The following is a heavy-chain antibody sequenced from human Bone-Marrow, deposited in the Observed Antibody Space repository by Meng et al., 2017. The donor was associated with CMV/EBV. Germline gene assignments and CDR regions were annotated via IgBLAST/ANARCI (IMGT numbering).Heavy chain of an antibody. CDR1: DYTFTSYG. D-gene: IGHD3-22*01. CDR2: INPSGGST. V-gene: IGHV1-46*01. J-gene: IGHJ4*02. CDR3: ARDLGDSSGYYYGFDY. Sequence: ASVKVSCKASDYTFTSYGISWVRQAPGQGLEWMGIINPSGGSTSYAQKFQGRVTMTRDTSTSTVYMELSSLRSEDTAVYYCARDLGDSSGYYYGFDYWGQGTLVTVSS.